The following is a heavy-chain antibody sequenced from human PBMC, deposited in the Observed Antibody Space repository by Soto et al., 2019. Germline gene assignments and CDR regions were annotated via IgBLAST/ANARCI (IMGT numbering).Heavy chain of an antibody. CDR2: IDPSDSYT. Sequence: PGESLKISCKGSGYSFTSYWISWVRQMPGKGLEWMGRIDPSDSYTNYSPSFQGHVTISADKSISTAYLQWSSLKASDTAMYYCARLPDIVVVPAASALYYYYGMDVWGQGTTVTVSS. J-gene: IGHJ6*02. CDR3: ARLPDIVVVPAASALYYYYGMDV. V-gene: IGHV5-10-1*01. D-gene: IGHD2-2*01. CDR1: GYSFTSYW.